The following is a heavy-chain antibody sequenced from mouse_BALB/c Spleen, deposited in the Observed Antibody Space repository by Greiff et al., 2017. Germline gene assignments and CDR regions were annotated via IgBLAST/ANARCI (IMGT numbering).Heavy chain of an antibody. CDR3: ASELGRGY. D-gene: IGHD4-1*01. J-gene: IGHJ2*01. Sequence: EVQLVESGGGLVQPGGSRKLSCAASGFTFSSFGMHWVRQAPEKGLEWVAYISSGCSTIYYADTVKGRFTISRDNPKNTLFLQMTSLRSEDTAMYYCASELGRGYWGQGTTLTVSS. V-gene: IGHV5-17*02. CDR2: ISSGCSTI. CDR1: GFTFSSFG.